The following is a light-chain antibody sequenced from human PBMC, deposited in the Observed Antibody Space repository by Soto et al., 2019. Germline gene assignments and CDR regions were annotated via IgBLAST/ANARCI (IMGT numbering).Light chain of an antibody. J-gene: IGLJ2*01. CDR2: EVT. CDR1: SSDIGTYNL. Sequence: QSVLTQPASVSGSPGQPITISCTGTSSDIGTYNLVSWYQQHPGKVPKLIIYEVTKRPPGVSNRFSGSKSGSTASLTISGLQPEDESDYYCCSYATSNIVLFGGGTKLTVL. V-gene: IGLV2-23*02. CDR3: CSYATSNIVL.